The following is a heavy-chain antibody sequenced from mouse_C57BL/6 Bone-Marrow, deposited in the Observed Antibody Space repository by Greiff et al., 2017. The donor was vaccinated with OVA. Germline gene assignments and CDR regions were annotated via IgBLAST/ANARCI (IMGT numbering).Heavy chain of an antibody. V-gene: IGHV1-36*01. CDR1: GFTFTDYY. CDR3: ARGTGRGSSYDWFAY. D-gene: IGHD1-1*01. Sequence: EVQLQQSGPVLVKPGPSVKISCKASGFTFTDYYMHWVKQRHGKSLEWIGLVYPYNGGTSYNQKFKGKATLTVDTSSSTAYMELNSLTSEDSAVYYCARGTGRGSSYDWFAYWGQGTLVTVSA. J-gene: IGHJ3*01. CDR2: VYPYNGGT.